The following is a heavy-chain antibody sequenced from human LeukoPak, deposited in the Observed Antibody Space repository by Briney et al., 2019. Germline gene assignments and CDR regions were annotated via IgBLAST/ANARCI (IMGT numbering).Heavy chain of an antibody. CDR3: ARGSRGVIMSYYYGKDV. D-gene: IGHD3-10*01. Sequence: PGGSLRLSCAASGFTFSSYAMHWVRQAPGKGLEWVAVISYDGSNKYYADSVKGRFTISRDNSKNTLYLQMNSLRAEDTAVYYCARGSRGVIMSYYYGKDVWGQGTTVTVSS. CDR2: ISYDGSNK. J-gene: IGHJ6*02. V-gene: IGHV3-30*01. CDR1: GFTFSSYA.